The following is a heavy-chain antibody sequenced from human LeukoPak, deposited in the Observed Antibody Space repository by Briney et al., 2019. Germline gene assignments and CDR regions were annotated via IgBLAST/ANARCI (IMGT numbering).Heavy chain of an antibody. CDR1: GFYYNNYG. D-gene: IGHD6-25*01. Sequence: HPGGSLRLSCVASGFYYNNYGMNWVRQAPGKGLEWVAGITANSAGRYYADSVQGRFTISRDNSKNTLYLQMNSLRAEDTAVYYCALHGGSTWGQGTMVTVSS. V-gene: IGHV3-23*01. CDR2: ITANSAGR. J-gene: IGHJ3*01. CDR3: ALHGGST.